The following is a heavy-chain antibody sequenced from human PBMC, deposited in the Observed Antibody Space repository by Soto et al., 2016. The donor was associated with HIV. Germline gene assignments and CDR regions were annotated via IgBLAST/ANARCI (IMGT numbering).Heavy chain of an antibody. D-gene: IGHD3-10*01. CDR2: IWYDGSNK. V-gene: IGHV3-33*01. CDR1: GFTFSSYG. J-gene: IGHJ4*02. CDR3: ARGPYGSGSYYSIY. Sequence: VQLVESGGGVVQPGRSLRLSCAASGFTFSSYGMHWVRQAPGKGLEWVAVIWYDGSNKLYADSVKGRFSISRDNSKNTLYMQMNSLRAEDTAVYYCARGPYGSGSYYSIYWGQGTLVTVSS.